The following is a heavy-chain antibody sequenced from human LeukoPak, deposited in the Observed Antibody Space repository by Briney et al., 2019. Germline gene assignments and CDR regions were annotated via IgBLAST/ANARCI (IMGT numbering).Heavy chain of an antibody. D-gene: IGHD3-9*01. Sequence: PGGSLRLSCAASGFTFSSYAMSWVRQAPGKGLEWVSAISGSGGSTYYADSVKGRFTISRDNSKNTLYLQMNSLRAEDTAVYYCAKSSTLRYFDWLFDWFDPWGQGTLVTVSS. CDR1: GFTFSSYA. V-gene: IGHV3-23*01. J-gene: IGHJ5*02. CDR2: ISGSGGST. CDR3: AKSSTLRYFDWLFDWFDP.